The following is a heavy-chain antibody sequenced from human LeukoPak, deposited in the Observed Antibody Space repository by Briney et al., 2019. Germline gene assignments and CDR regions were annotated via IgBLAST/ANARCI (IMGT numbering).Heavy chain of an antibody. CDR1: GGSFSGYY. CDR2: INRSGST. V-gene: IGHV4-34*01. D-gene: IGHD3-3*01. CDR3: ARHVRFLEWLSSYYFDY. Sequence: SETLSLTCAVYGGSFSGYYWSWIRQPPGKGLEWIGEINRSGSTNYNPSLKSRVTISVDTSKNQFSLKLSSVTAADTAVYYCARHVRFLEWLSSYYFDYWGQGTLVTVSS. J-gene: IGHJ4*02.